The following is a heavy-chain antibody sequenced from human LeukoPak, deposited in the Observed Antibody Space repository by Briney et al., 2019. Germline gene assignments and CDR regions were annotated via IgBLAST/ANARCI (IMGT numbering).Heavy chain of an antibody. J-gene: IGHJ6*04. CDR3: ARGGAMVRGVLYYYGMDV. D-gene: IGHD3-10*01. V-gene: IGHV4-34*01. Sequence: SETLSLTCAVYGVSFSGYYWSWIRQPPGKGLEWIGEINHSGSTNYNPSLKSRVTISVDTSKHQFSLKLSSVTAADTAVYYCARGGAMVRGVLYYYGMDVWGKGTTVTVSS. CDR1: GVSFSGYY. CDR2: INHSGST.